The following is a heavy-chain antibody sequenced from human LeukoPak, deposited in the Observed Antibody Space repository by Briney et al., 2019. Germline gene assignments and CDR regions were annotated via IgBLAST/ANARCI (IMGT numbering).Heavy chain of an antibody. Sequence: PSETLSLTCTVSGYSINSGYYWGWIRQPPGRGLEWIGSIYHSGSTYYNPSLKSRVTISVDTSKNQFSLKLSSVTAADTAVYYCARHYYGSGSYRAKHYYYYYMDVWGKGTTVTISS. J-gene: IGHJ6*03. CDR2: IYHSGST. CDR1: GYSINSGYY. D-gene: IGHD3-10*01. CDR3: ARHYYGSGSYRAKHYYYYYMDV. V-gene: IGHV4-38-2*02.